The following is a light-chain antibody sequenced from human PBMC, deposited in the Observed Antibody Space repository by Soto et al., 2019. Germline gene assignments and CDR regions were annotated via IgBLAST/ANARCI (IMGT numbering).Light chain of an antibody. CDR3: QEHDDSPPWT. J-gene: IGKJ1*01. V-gene: IGKV3-20*01. CDR2: AAS. CDR1: QSLDSSY. Sequence: EIVLTQSPGTLSLSPGERATLSCRASQSLDSSYLAWYQQKPGQAPRLLIYAASSRATDIPDRFTGSRSGTDFTLTITRLEPEDFAVYYCQEHDDSPPWTFGQGTKVDIK.